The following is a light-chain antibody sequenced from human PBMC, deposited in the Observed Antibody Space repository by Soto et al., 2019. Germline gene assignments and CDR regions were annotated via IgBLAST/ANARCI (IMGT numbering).Light chain of an antibody. Sequence: DIQMTQSPSSLSASVGDRVTITCRASQNIGNYLNWYQQKPGKAPDLLIYGASSLQSGAPSRFSGSWSETDFTLTINNLQPEDFATYYCQQSYTAVFTFGPGTKVDIK. V-gene: IGKV1-39*01. CDR3: QQSYTAVFT. J-gene: IGKJ3*01. CDR1: QNIGNY. CDR2: GAS.